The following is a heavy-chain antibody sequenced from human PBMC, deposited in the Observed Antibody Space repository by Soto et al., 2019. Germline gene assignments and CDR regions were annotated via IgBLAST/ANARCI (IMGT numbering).Heavy chain of an antibody. CDR2: ISAYNGNT. Sequence: QVQLVQSGAEVKKPGASVKVSCKASGYTFTSYGISWVRQAPGQGLEWMGWISAYNGNTNYAQKLQGRVTMTTDTSTSTAYMERRSLRSDDTAVYYCASVNPACYYYYGMDVWGQGTTVTVSS. J-gene: IGHJ6*02. CDR3: ASVNPACYYYYGMDV. V-gene: IGHV1-18*04. CDR1: GYTFTSYG.